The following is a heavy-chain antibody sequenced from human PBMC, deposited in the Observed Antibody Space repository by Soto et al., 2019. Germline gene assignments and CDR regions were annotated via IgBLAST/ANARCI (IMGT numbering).Heavy chain of an antibody. CDR1: GFTFSSYW. CDR3: ARDMTPENILAGYLY. V-gene: IGHV3-7*01. CDR2: IKQDGSEK. J-gene: IGHJ4*02. Sequence: GGSLRLSCAASGFTFSSYWMSWVRQAPGKGLEWVANIKQDGSEKYYVDSVKGQFTISRDNAKNSLYLQMNSLRAEDTAVYYCARDMTPENILAGYLYWGQGTLVTVSS. D-gene: IGHD3-9*01.